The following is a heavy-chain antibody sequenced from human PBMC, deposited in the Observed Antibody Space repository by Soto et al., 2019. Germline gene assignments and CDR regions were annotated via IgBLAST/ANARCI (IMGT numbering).Heavy chain of an antibody. J-gene: IGHJ6*02. CDR3: ARFGVLRFLEWLLWDGMDV. CDR1: GGSFSGYY. Sequence: PSETLSLTCAVYGGSFSGYYWSWIRQPPGKGLEWIGEINHSGSTNYNPSLKSRVTISVDTSKNQFSLKLSSVTAADTAVYYCARFGVLRFLEWLLWDGMDVWGQGTTVTVSS. CDR2: INHSGST. D-gene: IGHD3-3*01. V-gene: IGHV4-34*01.